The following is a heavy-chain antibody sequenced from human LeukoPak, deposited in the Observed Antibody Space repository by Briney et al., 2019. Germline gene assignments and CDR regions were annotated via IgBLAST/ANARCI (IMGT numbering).Heavy chain of an antibody. Sequence: PSETLSLTCTVSGGSISSSSYYWGWIRQPPGKGLEWIGSIYYSGSTYYNPSLKSRVTIPVDTSKNQFSLKLSSVTAADTAVYYCARDLLVFGFDYWGRGTLVTVSS. CDR3: ARDLLVFGFDY. CDR1: GGSISSSSYY. V-gene: IGHV4-39*07. CDR2: IYYSGST. D-gene: IGHD3-3*01. J-gene: IGHJ4*02.